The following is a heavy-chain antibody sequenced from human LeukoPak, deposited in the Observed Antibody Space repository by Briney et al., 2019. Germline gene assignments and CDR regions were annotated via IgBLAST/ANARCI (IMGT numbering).Heavy chain of an antibody. V-gene: IGHV3-9*01. Sequence: GGSLRLSCAASGFTFDDYAMHWVRQAPGKGLEWVSGISWNSGSIGYADSVKGRFTISRDNAKNSLYLQMNSLRAEDTALYYCAKDLRAVAGTDSWFDPWGQGTLVTVSS. CDR1: GFTFDDYA. CDR2: ISWNSGSI. CDR3: AKDLRAVAGTDSWFDP. J-gene: IGHJ5*02. D-gene: IGHD6-19*01.